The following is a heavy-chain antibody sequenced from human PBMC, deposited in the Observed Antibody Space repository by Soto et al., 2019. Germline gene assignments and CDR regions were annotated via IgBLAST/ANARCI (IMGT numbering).Heavy chain of an antibody. Sequence: SCGSMRLSCAASGFTFISYAISFFRHTTGKWLEWVSAISGSGGSTYYADSVKGRFTISRDNSKNTLYLQMNSLRAEDTAVYYCAKDSVAGPTYYFDYWGQGTLVTVSS. CDR1: GFTFISYA. V-gene: IGHV3-23*01. D-gene: IGHD6-19*01. CDR2: ISGSGGST. CDR3: AKDSVAGPTYYFDY. J-gene: IGHJ4*02.